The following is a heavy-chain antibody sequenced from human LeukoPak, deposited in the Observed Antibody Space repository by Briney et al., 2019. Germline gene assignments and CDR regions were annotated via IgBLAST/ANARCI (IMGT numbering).Heavy chain of an antibody. V-gene: IGHV1-24*01. CDR1: GYTLTELS. Sequence: GASVKVSCKVSGYTLTELSMHWVRQAPGKGLEWMGGFDPEDGETIYAQKFQGRVTMTEDTSTDTAYMELSSLRSEDTAVYYCARDPVLRFLEWLSPYYYYYMDVWGKGTTVTVSS. D-gene: IGHD3-3*01. J-gene: IGHJ6*03. CDR2: FDPEDGET. CDR3: ARDPVLRFLEWLSPYYYYYMDV.